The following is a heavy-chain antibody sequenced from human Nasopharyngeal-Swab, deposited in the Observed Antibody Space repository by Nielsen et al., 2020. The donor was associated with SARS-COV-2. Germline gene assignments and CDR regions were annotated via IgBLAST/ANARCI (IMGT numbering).Heavy chain of an antibody. CDR1: GYTFTSYA. D-gene: IGHD1-20*01. CDR3: AREEVTGNWFDP. CDR2: INAYNGNT. V-gene: IGHV1-3*01. J-gene: IGHJ5*02. Sequence: ASVKVSCKASGYTFTSYAMHWVRQAPGQRLEWMGWINAYNGNTNYAQKLQGRVTMTTDTSTSTAYMELSSLRSEDTAVYYCAREEVTGNWFDPWGQGTLVTVSS.